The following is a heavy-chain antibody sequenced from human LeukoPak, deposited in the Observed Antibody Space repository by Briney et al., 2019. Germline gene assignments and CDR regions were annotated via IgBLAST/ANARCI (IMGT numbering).Heavy chain of an antibody. Sequence: GASVKVSCKASGFTFTSSAMQWVRQARGQRLEWIGWIVVGSGNTNYAQKFQERVTITRDMSTSTAYMELSSLRSEDTAVYYCAAEVVSSSWYGGPFDPWGQGTLVTVSS. CDR2: IVVGSGNT. V-gene: IGHV1-58*02. CDR1: GFTFTSSA. D-gene: IGHD6-13*01. CDR3: AAEVVSSSWYGGPFDP. J-gene: IGHJ5*02.